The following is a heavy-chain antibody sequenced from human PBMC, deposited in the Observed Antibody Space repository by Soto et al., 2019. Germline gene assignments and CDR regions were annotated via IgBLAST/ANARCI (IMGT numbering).Heavy chain of an antibody. V-gene: IGHV3-23*01. CDR3: AKESPSGDRKISSAFDI. Sequence: GGSLRLSCAASGFTFSSYAMSWVRQAPGKGLEWVSAISGSGGSTYYADSVKGRFTISRDNSKNTLYLQMNSLRAEDTAVYYCAKESPSGDRKISSAFDIWGQGTMVTVSS. CDR2: ISGSGGST. D-gene: IGHD2-21*01. CDR1: GFTFSSYA. J-gene: IGHJ3*02.